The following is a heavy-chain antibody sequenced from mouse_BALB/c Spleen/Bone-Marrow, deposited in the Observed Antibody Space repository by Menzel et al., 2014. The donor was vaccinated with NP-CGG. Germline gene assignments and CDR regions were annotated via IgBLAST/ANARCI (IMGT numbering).Heavy chain of an antibody. CDR3: ARINGYDY. D-gene: IGHD2-2*01. J-gene: IGHJ2*01. V-gene: IGHV1S81*02. CDR2: IDPSTGRT. Sequence: QVQLQQSGAELVKPGASVKLSCKASGYTFTSYWMHWVKQRPGQGLEWIGEIDPSTGRTDYNKKFKSQATLTVYKSSSTAYMHLSSLTSEDSAVYYCARINGYDYWGQGTTLTVSS. CDR1: GYTFTSYW.